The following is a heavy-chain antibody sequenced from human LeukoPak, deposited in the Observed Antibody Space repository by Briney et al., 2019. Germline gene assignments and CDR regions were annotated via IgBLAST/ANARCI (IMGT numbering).Heavy chain of an antibody. CDR3: ARDIGTSYNWFDP. J-gene: IGHJ5*02. Sequence: PGGSLRLSCAASGFPFSDYYMSWIRQAPGKGLEWVSYISSSGSTIYYADSVKGRFTISRDNAKNSLYLQMNSLRAEDTAVYYCARDIGTSYNWFDPWGQGTLVTVSS. CDR1: GFPFSDYY. D-gene: IGHD2-2*01. V-gene: IGHV3-11*01. CDR2: ISSSGSTI.